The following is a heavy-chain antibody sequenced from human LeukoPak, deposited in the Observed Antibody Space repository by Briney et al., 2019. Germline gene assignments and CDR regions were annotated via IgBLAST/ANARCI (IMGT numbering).Heavy chain of an antibody. CDR2: IYYSGST. CDR1: GGSLSSGSYY. D-gene: IGHD6-13*01. Sequence: SETLSLTCTVSGGSLSSGSYYWSWIRQPPGKGLEWIVYIYYSGSTNYNPSLKSRVTISVDTSKNQFSLKLSSVTAADTAVYYCARGEQQLDSHYYYGMDVWGKGTTVTVSS. V-gene: IGHV4-61*01. J-gene: IGHJ6*04. CDR3: ARGEQQLDSHYYYGMDV.